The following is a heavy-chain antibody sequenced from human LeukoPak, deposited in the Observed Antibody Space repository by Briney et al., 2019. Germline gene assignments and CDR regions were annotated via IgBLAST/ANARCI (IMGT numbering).Heavy chain of an antibody. CDR3: NSSGAAYDDEVVDP. CDR2: ISGSGGST. CDR1: GFTFSSYA. D-gene: IGHD6-19*01. Sequence: GGSLRLSCAASGFTFSSYAMSWVRQAPGKGLEWVSAISGSGGSTYYADSVKGRFTISRDNSKNTLYLQMNSLRAEDTAVSQGNSSGAAYDDEVVDPWGQGTLVTVSS. J-gene: IGHJ5*02. V-gene: IGHV3-23*01.